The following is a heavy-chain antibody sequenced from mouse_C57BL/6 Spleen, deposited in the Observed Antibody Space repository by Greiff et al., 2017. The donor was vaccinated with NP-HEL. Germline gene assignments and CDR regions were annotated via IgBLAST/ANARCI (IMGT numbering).Heavy chain of an antibody. D-gene: IGHD2-2*01. CDR3: ARGDYGYDYYFDY. CDR2: ISDGGSYT. CDR1: GFTFSSYA. J-gene: IGHJ2*01. V-gene: IGHV5-4*01. Sequence: EVHLVESGGGLVKPGGSLKLSCAASGFTFSSYAMSWVRQTPEKRLEWVATISDGGSYTYYPDNVKGRFTISRDNAKNNLYLQMSHLKSEDTAMYYCARGDYGYDYYFDYWGQGTTLTVSS.